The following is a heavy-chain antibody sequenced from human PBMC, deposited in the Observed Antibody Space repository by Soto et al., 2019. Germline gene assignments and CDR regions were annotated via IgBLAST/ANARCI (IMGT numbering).Heavy chain of an antibody. CDR2: IKQDGSEK. J-gene: IGHJ6*02. V-gene: IGHV3-7*04. D-gene: IGHD6-19*01. CDR3: ARGLGWLRSYYYYYGMDG. Sequence: EVQLVESGGGLVQPGGSLRLSCAASGFTFSSYWMSWVRQAPGKGLEWVANIKQDGSEKDYVDSVKGRFTISRDNAKNSLYLQMNSLRAEDTAVYYCARGLGWLRSYYYYYGMDGWGQGTTVTVSS. CDR1: GFTFSSYW.